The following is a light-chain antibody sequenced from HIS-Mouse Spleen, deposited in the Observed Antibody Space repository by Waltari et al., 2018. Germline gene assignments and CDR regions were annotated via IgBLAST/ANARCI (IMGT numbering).Light chain of an antibody. CDR1: ALPKQY. CDR2: KDS. CDR3: QSADSSGTYHVV. J-gene: IGLJ2*01. V-gene: IGLV3-25*03. Sequence: SYELTQPPSVSVSPGQTAKITCSGDALPKQYAYWYQQKPGQAPGLVIYKDSERPSGIPGRFSGSSSGTTVTLTISGVQAEDEADYYCQSADSSGTYHVVFGGGTKLTVL.